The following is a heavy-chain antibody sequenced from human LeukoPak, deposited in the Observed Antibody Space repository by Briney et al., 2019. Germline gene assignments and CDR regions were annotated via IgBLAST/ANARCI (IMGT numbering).Heavy chain of an antibody. CDR2: IYTSGST. CDR3: TRDEYCSSTSCYVNAFDI. CDR1: GGSISSYY. Sequence: SETLSLTCTVSGGSISSYYWSWIRQPAGKGLEWIGRIYTSGSTNYNPSLKSRVTISVDTSKNQFSLKLSSVTAADTAVYYCTRDEYCSSTSCYVNAFDIWGQGTMVTVSS. V-gene: IGHV4-4*07. J-gene: IGHJ3*02. D-gene: IGHD2-2*01.